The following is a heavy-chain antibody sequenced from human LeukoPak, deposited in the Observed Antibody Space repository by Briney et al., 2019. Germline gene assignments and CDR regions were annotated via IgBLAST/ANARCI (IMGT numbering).Heavy chain of an antibody. Sequence: ASVKVSCKASGYIFTSYAINWVRQAPGQGLEWMGGFDPEDGETIYAQKFQGRVTMTEDTSTDTAYMELSSLRSEDTAVYYCATDRAVGVGNNWFDPWGQGTLVTVSS. CDR1: GYIFTSYA. J-gene: IGHJ5*02. CDR2: FDPEDGET. CDR3: ATDRAVGVGNNWFDP. D-gene: IGHD1-26*01. V-gene: IGHV1-24*01.